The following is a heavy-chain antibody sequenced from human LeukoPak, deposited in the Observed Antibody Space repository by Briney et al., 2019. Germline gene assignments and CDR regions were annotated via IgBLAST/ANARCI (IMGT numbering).Heavy chain of an antibody. J-gene: IGHJ6*03. CDR1: GGSISSNF. CDR2: MYTSGNT. V-gene: IGHV4-4*07. D-gene: IGHD3-3*01. Sequence: SETLSLTCTVSGGSISSNFWSWIRQPAGKGLEWIGRMYTSGNTNPSLKSRVTMSLDTSKNQFSLKLSSVTAADTAVYYCAREIVLADFWSGYYTTSYYMDVRGKGTTVTVSS. CDR3: AREIVLADFWSGYYTTSYYMDV.